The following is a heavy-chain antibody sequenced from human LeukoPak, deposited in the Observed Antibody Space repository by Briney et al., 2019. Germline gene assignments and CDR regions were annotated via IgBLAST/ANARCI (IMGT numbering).Heavy chain of an antibody. CDR3: ARYSSGYSSYYFDY. J-gene: IGHJ4*02. D-gene: IGHD3-22*01. CDR1: GFTFGSYW. CDR2: IKEDGSDK. V-gene: IGHV3-7*02. Sequence: PGGSLRLSCAASGFTFGSYWMSWVRQAPGKRLEWVATIKEDGSDKYYVDSVKGRFTISRDNAKNSLYLQMNSLRDEDTAVYYCARYSSGYSSYYFDYWGQGTLVTVSS.